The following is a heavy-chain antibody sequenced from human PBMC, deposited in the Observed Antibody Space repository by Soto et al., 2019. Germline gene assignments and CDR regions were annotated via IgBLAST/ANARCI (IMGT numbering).Heavy chain of an antibody. CDR2: INSDGSST. CDR1: GLIFSNYW. Sequence: EVQLVESGGDLVQPGGSLRLSCAVSGLIFSNYWMHWVRQAPGKGLVWVSRINSDGSSTDYSDSVKGRFTISRDNAKKTLSLRMNSLRAEDKAVYYCERGGRIVAAAAVDWGQGTLVNVSS. CDR3: ERGGRIVAAAAVD. V-gene: IGHV3-74*01. D-gene: IGHD6-25*01. J-gene: IGHJ4*02.